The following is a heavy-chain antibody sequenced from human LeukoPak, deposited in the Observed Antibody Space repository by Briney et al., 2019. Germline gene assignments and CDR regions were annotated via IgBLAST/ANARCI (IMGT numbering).Heavy chain of an antibody. CDR2: INPNSGVT. J-gene: IGHJ4*02. CDR1: GYTFTGYF. CDR3: ARTWGVEMATISAIDY. Sequence: ASVKVSCKASGYTFTGYFMHWVRQPPGQGLESLGLINPNSGVTNYAQKFQGRVTMARDTSISTDYMELSRLRSDDTAVYYCARTWGVEMATISAIDYWGQGTLVTVSS. D-gene: IGHD5-24*01. V-gene: IGHV1-2*02.